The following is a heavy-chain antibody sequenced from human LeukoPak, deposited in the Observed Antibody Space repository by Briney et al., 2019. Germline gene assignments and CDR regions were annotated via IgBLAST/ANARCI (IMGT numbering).Heavy chain of an antibody. CDR1: GFTFSSFG. J-gene: IGHJ4*02. V-gene: IGHV3-30*02. CDR3: AKDKRYHYIRGPYRPNDY. D-gene: IGHD3-16*02. Sequence: GGSLRLSCAASGFTFSSFGMYWVRQAPGKGLEWVAFIRSDGSNKYYADSVKGRFTISRYNSKNTLYLQMNSLRAEDTAVYYCAKDKRYHYIRGPYRPNDYWGQGTLVTVSS. CDR2: IRSDGSNK.